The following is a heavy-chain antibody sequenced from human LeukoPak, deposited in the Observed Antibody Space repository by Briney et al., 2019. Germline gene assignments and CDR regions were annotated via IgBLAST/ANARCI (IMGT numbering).Heavy chain of an antibody. CDR3: ARGPRITMIVVVITPAWYFDL. Sequence: GGSLRLSCAASGFTFSSYAMNWVRQAPGKGLEWVSAMSGSGGSTYYADSVRGRFTISRDNSKNALYLQMNSLRAEDTAVYYCARGPRITMIVVVITPAWYFDLWGRGTLVTVSS. CDR1: GFTFSSYA. J-gene: IGHJ2*01. V-gene: IGHV3-23*01. D-gene: IGHD3-22*01. CDR2: MSGSGGST.